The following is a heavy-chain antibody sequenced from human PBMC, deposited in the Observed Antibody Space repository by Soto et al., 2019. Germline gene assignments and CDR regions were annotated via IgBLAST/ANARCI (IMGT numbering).Heavy chain of an antibody. J-gene: IGHJ6*02. CDR2: TSYDGTNK. Sequence: PGGSLRLSCEVSGFTFSTHGMHWVRQAPGKGLEWVAGTSYDGTNKYYARSVQGRFTISRENSMKTLYVQMNSLRTEDTAVYYCAKDLSGARWYYDALDVWSQGTTVTVSS. CDR3: AKDLSGARWYYDALDV. D-gene: IGHD2-15*01. V-gene: IGHV3-30*18. CDR1: GFTFSTHG.